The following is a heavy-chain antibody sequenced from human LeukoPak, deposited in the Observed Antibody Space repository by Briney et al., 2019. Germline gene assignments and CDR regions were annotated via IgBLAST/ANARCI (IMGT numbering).Heavy chain of an antibody. CDR1: GGSIRSSYYY. Sequence: PSETLSLTCTVSGGSIRSSYYYWGWIRQPQGKGLEWSVSIYDSGSTYYNPSLKSRVTISVDTSKNQFSLKLNSVTAADTAVYYCARDLYGDYDFDYWGQGTLVTVSS. CDR2: IYDSGST. CDR3: ARDLYGDYDFDY. D-gene: IGHD4-17*01. J-gene: IGHJ4*02. V-gene: IGHV4-39*02.